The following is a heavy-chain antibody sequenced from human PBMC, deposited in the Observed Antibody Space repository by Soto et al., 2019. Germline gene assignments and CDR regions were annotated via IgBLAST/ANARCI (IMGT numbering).Heavy chain of an antibody. V-gene: IGHV1-69*02. CDR3: ARGRRTAGFPAFDS. Sequence: QVQLVQSGAAVKKPGSSVNVSCRAAGGTFSGYTISWVRQAPGQGLEWMGRIIPMRNIANCAQKIQGRVTITADASASPVYMELSRLISEAAALYFCARGRRTAGFPAFDSWGQGTLVTVSS. D-gene: IGHD1-1*01. CDR2: IIPMRNIA. J-gene: IGHJ4*02. CDR1: GGTFSGYT.